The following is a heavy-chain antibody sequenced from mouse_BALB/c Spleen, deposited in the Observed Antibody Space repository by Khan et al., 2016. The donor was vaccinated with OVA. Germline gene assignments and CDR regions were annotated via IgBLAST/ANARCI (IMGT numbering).Heavy chain of an antibody. J-gene: IGHJ3*01. CDR2: IDPFNGST. V-gene: IGHV1S135*01. D-gene: IGHD1-1*01. CDR3: ASHGTSSWLAY. CDR1: GYSFTTYY. Sequence: VQLQQSGPELMKPGASVKISCKASGYSFTTYYIHWVKQSHGKSLEWIGYIDPFNGSTNYNQKFKGKATLTVDKSSSTAYMHLSSLTSEDSAVSYCASHGTSSWLAYWGQGTLVTVSA.